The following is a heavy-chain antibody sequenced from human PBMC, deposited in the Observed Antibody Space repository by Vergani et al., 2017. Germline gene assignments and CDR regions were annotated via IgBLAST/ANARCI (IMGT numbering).Heavy chain of an antibody. V-gene: IGHV3-23*01. CDR3: AKGQISPREPLDY. J-gene: IGHJ4*02. CDR1: GFTFSSYA. Sequence: EVQLLESGGGLVQPGGSLRLSCAASGFTFSSYAMSWVRQAPGKGLEWVSAISGSGGSTYYADSVKGRFTISRDNAKNSLYLQMNSLRAEDTAVYYCAKGQISPREPLDYWGQGTLVTVSS. CDR2: ISGSGGST. D-gene: IGHD1-26*01.